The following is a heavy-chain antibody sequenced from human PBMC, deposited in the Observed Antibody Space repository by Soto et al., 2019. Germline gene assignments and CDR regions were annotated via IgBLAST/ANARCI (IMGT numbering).Heavy chain of an antibody. J-gene: IGHJ1*01. CDR3: ARGWNDFPH. CDR1: GGTFSSYA. Sequence: SVKVSCKASGGTFSSYAISWVRQAPGQGLECMGGIIPVFGTANYAQKFQGRVTINADESTGTVYMELSSLRSEDTAVYYFARGWNDFPHWGQGTLVTVSS. CDR2: IIPVFGTA. V-gene: IGHV1-69*13. D-gene: IGHD1-1*01.